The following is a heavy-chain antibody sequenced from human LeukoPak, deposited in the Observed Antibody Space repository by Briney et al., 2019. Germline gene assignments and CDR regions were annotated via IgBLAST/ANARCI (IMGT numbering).Heavy chain of an antibody. CDR2: ISGSGGST. Sequence: PGGSLRLSCAASGFTFSSYAMSWVRQAPGKGLEWVSAISGSGGSTYYADSVKGRFTISRDNSKNTLYLQMNSLRAEDTAVYYCATGGQVGAPPWGDYFDYWGQGTLVTVSS. V-gene: IGHV3-23*01. CDR1: GFTFSSYA. CDR3: ATGGQVGAPPWGDYFDY. D-gene: IGHD1-26*01. J-gene: IGHJ4*02.